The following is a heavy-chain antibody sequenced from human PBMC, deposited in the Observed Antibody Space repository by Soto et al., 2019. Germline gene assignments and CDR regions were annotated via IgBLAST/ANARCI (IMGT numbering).Heavy chain of an antibody. D-gene: IGHD2-2*01. CDR3: ASLSAPVDY. J-gene: IGHJ4*01. V-gene: IGHV3-74*01. Sequence: PGGSLRLSCAASGFTFSSYWMHWVRQVPGKGMEWVSKIDSNGIMTDYADSVKGRFSISRDNARNSLYLQMDSLTVEDTAVYHCASLSAPVDYWDQETMVSVYS. CDR2: IDSNGIMT. CDR1: GFTFSSYW.